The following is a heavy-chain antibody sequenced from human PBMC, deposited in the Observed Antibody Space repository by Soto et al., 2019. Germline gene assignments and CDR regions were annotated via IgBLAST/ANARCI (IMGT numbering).Heavy chain of an antibody. J-gene: IGHJ4*02. V-gene: IGHV4-59*01. CDR2: IYYSGST. Sequence: SETLSLTCTVSGGSISSYYWSWIRQPPGKGLEWIGYIYYSGSTNYNPSLKSRVTISVDTSKNQFSLKLSSVTAADTAVYYCARTTVTYAFDCWGQGTLVTVSS. CDR1: GGSISSYY. D-gene: IGHD4-17*01. CDR3: ARTTVTYAFDC.